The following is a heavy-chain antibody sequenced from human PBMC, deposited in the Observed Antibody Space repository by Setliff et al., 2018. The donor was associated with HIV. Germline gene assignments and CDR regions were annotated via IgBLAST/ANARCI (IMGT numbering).Heavy chain of an antibody. CDR1: GYTFTSYG. V-gene: IGHV1-18*01. CDR3: ARGPPIVVVPAALLTFDY. D-gene: IGHD2-2*01. J-gene: IGHJ4*02. CDR2: VSAYNGNT. Sequence: ASVKVACKASGYTFTSYGISWVRQAPGQGLEWMGWVSAYNGNTNYAQKLQGRVTMTTDTSTSTAYMELRSLRSDDTAVYYCARGPPIVVVPAALLTFDYWGPGTLVTGS.